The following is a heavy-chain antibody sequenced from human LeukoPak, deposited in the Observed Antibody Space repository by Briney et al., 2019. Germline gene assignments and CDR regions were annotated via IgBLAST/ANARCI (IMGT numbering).Heavy chain of an antibody. J-gene: IGHJ3*02. V-gene: IGHV4-61*01. CDR1: GGSVSSGSYY. D-gene: IGHD2-21*02. Sequence: SETLSLTCTVSGGSVSSGSYYWSWIRQPPGKGLEWIGYIYYSGSTNYNPSLKSRVTISVDTSKNQFSLKLSSVTAADTAVYYCARTKGPYCGGDCQAFDIWGQGTMVTVSS. CDR3: ARTKGPYCGGDCQAFDI. CDR2: IYYSGST.